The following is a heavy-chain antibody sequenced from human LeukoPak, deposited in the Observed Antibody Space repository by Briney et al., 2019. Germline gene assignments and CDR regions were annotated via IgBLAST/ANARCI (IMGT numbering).Heavy chain of an antibody. CDR2: ISASSGKT. CDR1: GYTFSSHG. D-gene: IGHD2-2*01. J-gene: IGHJ3*02. V-gene: IGHV1-18*01. CDR3: ARANCGRTSCYFDI. Sequence: ASVKVSCKTSGYTFSSHGITWVRQAPGQGLEWMGWISASSGKTNIAQKFQARVNMTTDTSTNTAYMDLRSLRFDDTAVYYCARANCGRTSCYFDIWGQGTKVTVSS.